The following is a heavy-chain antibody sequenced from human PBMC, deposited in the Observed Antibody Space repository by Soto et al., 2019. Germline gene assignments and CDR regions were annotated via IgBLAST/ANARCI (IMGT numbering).Heavy chain of an antibody. Sequence: PGESLKIYCKGSGYSFTKYWISWVRQMPGKGLEWMGRIDPSDSYINYSPSFQGHVTISADKSINTAYLQWSSLRASDTAIYYCARHYICRGGDCYYYGMDVWGQGTTVTVSS. D-gene: IGHD3-16*01. CDR1: GYSFTKYW. J-gene: IGHJ6*02. CDR3: ARHYICRGGDCYYYGMDV. CDR2: IDPSDSYI. V-gene: IGHV5-10-1*01.